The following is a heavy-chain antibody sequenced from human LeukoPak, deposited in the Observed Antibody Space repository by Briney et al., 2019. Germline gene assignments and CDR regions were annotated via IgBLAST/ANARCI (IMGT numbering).Heavy chain of an antibody. Sequence: GGSLRLSCTASGFTFSSYVIHWVRQAPGKGLEWVSVVRYAGKKQYYADSVKGRFTISRDNSENTLGLQMNSLRSEDTAVYYCAKDRFAGDEYTWGSRGSPLIWGQGTLVIVSS. CDR2: VRYAGKKQ. CDR3: AKDRFAGDEYTWGSRGSPLI. CDR1: GFTFSSYV. D-gene: IGHD3-16*01. V-gene: IGHV3-30*02. J-gene: IGHJ4*02.